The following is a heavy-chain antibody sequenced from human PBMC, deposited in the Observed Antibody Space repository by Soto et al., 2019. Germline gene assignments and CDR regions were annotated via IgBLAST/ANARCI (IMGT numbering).Heavy chain of an antibody. J-gene: IGHJ6*02. CDR3: AREASGYDDHYYYYYGMDV. D-gene: IGHD5-12*01. CDR2: TYYRSKWYN. Sequence: QVQLQQSGPGLVKPSQTLSLTCAISGDSVSSNSAAWNWIRQSPSRGLEWLGRTYYRSKWYNDYAVSVKSRITIIPDTSKNQFSLQLNSVTPEDTAVYYCAREASGYDDHYYYYYGMDVWGQGTTVTVSS. V-gene: IGHV6-1*01. CDR1: GDSVSSNSAA.